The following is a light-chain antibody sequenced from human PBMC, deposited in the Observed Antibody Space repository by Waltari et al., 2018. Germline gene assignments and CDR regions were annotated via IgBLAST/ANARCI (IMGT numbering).Light chain of an antibody. V-gene: IGLV2-8*01. CDR3: NSYEGSNNFI. CDR1: TSDVGGYNY. CDR2: EVS. J-gene: IGLJ1*01. Sequence: QSALTQPPSASGSPGQSVAISCTGTTSDVGGYNYVSWYQQHPGKAPKLIIYEVSKRHSGVPDRFSGANSGLAASLTFSGLQAEDESDYYCNSYEGSNNFIFGTGTKVTVL.